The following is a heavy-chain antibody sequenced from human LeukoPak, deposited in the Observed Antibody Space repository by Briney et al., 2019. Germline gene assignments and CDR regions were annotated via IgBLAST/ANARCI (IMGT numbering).Heavy chain of an antibody. D-gene: IGHD1-26*01. CDR1: GGSISSYY. Sequence: SETLSLTCTVSGGSISSYYWSWIRQPPGKGLEWIGYIYYSGSTNYNPSLKSRVTISVDTSKNQFSLKLSSVTAADTAVYYCARHLRGGAYSSEYFQHWGQGTLVTVSS. CDR2: IYYSGST. CDR3: ARHLRGGAYSSEYFQH. V-gene: IGHV4-59*08. J-gene: IGHJ1*01.